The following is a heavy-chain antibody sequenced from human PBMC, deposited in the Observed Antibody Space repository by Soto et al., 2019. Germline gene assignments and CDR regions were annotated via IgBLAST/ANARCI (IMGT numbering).Heavy chain of an antibody. J-gene: IGHJ4*02. CDR1: GFTFSNYG. CDR2: ISYDGSNK. D-gene: IGHD6-25*01. V-gene: IGHV3-30*18. CDR3: EKDSSEYYFDY. Sequence: PGGSLRLSCAASGFTFSNYGMHWVRQAPGKGLEWVAVISYDGSNKYYADSVKGRFTISRDNSKNTLYLQMNSLRAEDTAVYYCEKDSSEYYFDYWGQGTMVTVYS.